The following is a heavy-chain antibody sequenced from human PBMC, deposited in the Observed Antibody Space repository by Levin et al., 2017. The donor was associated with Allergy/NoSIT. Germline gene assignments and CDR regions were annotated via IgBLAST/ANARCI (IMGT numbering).Heavy chain of an antibody. J-gene: IGHJ3*02. V-gene: IGHV4-34*01. CDR3: ARAEYMYAYRAFDI. CDR1: GGSFRGYY. Sequence: PSETLSLTCAVYGGSFRGYYWTWIRQTPGKGLEWIGEINHSGSTDYNPSLKSRVTISVDTSKNQFSLNVISVTAADTAVHYCARAEYMYAYRAFDIWGQGTMVIVSS. D-gene: IGHD2-8*01. CDR2: INHSGST.